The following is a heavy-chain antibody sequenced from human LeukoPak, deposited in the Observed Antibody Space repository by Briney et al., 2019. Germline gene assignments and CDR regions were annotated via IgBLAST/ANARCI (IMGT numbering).Heavy chain of an antibody. CDR3: ARTITMVRGVIIYPNYFDY. J-gene: IGHJ4*02. CDR2: IYPGDSDT. D-gene: IGHD3-10*01. Sequence: GDSLKISCKGSGYSFTTNWIGWVRQMPGKGLEWMGIIYPGDSDTKYSPSFQGQVTISADKSISTAYLQWSSLKASDTAMYYCARTITMVRGVIIYPNYFDYWGQGTPVTVSS. CDR1: GYSFTTNW. V-gene: IGHV5-51*01.